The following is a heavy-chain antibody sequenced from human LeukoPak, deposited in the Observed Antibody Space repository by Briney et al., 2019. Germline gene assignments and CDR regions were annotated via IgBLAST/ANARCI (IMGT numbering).Heavy chain of an antibody. CDR1: GFNFASNW. J-gene: IGHJ4*02. CDR2: INSGGSGT. V-gene: IGHV3-74*01. CDR3: ACSLGPLTEY. Sequence: GGSLRLSCAASGFNFASNWMHWVRHTPGKGLMWVSRINSGGSGTSYADSVEGRFTISRDNAKNTLYLQMNSLRVEDTAVYYCACSLGPLTEYWGQGTLVTVSS. D-gene: IGHD7-27*01.